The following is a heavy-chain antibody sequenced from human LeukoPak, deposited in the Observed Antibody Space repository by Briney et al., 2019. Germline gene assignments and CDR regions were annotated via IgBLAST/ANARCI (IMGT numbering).Heavy chain of an antibody. D-gene: IGHD2-15*01. Sequence: GASVKVSCKASGYTFTGYYMHWVRQAPGQGLEWMGWINPNSGGTNYAQKFQGWVTMTRDTSISTAYMELSRLRSGDTAVYYCARDRCSGGSCYFDYWGQGTLVTVSS. CDR1: GYTFTGYY. J-gene: IGHJ4*02. CDR2: INPNSGGT. V-gene: IGHV1-2*04. CDR3: ARDRCSGGSCYFDY.